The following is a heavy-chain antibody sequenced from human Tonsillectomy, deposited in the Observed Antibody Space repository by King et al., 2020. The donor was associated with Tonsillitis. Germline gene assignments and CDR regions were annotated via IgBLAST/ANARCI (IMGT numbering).Heavy chain of an antibody. D-gene: IGHD3-22*01. V-gene: IGHV3-7*01. CDR2: IKQDGSEK. Sequence: VQLVESGGGLVQPGGSLRLSCAASGFTFSSYWMSWVRQAPGKGLEWVANIKQDGSEKYYVDSLKGRFTISRDNAKNSLYLQMTSLRAEDTAVYYCARLTEYYDSSGYVWFDPWGQGTLVTVSS. J-gene: IGHJ5*02. CDR1: GFTFSSYW. CDR3: ARLTEYYDSSGYVWFDP.